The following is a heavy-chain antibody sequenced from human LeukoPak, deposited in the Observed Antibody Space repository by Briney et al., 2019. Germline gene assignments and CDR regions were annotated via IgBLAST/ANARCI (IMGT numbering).Heavy chain of an antibody. CDR3: AKEIGASLPFDY. D-gene: IGHD3-16*01. CDR2: MSDSGDRT. CDR1: GFTFSSYA. Sequence: PGGSLRLSCAASGFTFSSYAMSWVRQAPGKGLEWVSAMSDSGDRTYYADSVKGRFTISRDNSKNTLYLQMYSLRAEDTAVYYCAKEIGASLPFDYWGQGTLVTVSS. J-gene: IGHJ4*02. V-gene: IGHV3-23*01.